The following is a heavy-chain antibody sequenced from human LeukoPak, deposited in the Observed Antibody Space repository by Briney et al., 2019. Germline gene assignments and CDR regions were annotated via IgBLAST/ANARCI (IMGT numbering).Heavy chain of an antibody. CDR2: IYYTGNT. Sequence: PSETLSLTCTVSGDSITNYFWSWIRQPPGTGLEWIGYIYYTGNTNYKPSLKSRVTMSVDTSTNQFSLRLRSVTAADTAVYYCARGRVAYSAYYFDYWGRGTLVTVSS. J-gene: IGHJ4*02. CDR1: GDSITNYF. V-gene: IGHV4-59*01. D-gene: IGHD2-15*01. CDR3: ARGRVAYSAYYFDY.